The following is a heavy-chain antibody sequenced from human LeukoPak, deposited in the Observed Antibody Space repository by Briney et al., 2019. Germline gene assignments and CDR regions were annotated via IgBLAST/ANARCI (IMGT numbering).Heavy chain of an antibody. CDR3: ARDYGRWFDP. J-gene: IGHJ5*02. Sequence: GGSLTLSCAASGFTFSYYYMSWIRQAPGKGLEWVSYISSSSSYTNYADSVKGRFTISRDNAKNSLYVQMNSRRAEDTAVYYCARDYGRWFDPWGEGSLVTVSS. D-gene: IGHD3-10*01. V-gene: IGHV3-11*05. CDR1: GFTFSYYY. CDR2: ISSSSSYT.